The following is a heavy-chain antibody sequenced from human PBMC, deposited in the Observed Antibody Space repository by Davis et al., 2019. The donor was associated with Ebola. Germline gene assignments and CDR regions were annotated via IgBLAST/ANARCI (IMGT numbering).Heavy chain of an antibody. CDR1: GFTFSSYS. D-gene: IGHD6-6*01. CDR3: TTPGKSSSVDY. J-gene: IGHJ4*02. V-gene: IGHV3-48*01. CDR2: ISSSSSTI. Sequence: GESLKISCAASGFTFSSYSMNWVRQAPGKGLEWVSYISSSSSTIYYADSVKGRFTISRDNAKNSLYLQMNSLKTEDTAVYYCTTPGKSSSVDYWGQGTLVTVSS.